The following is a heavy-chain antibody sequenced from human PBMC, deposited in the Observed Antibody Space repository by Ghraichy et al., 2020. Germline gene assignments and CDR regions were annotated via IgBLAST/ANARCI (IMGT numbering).Heavy chain of an antibody. CDR1: GYTFTSYG. V-gene: IGHV7-4-1*02. CDR2: INANTGNP. CDR3: ARGPWERLLKALDY. J-gene: IGHJ4*02. D-gene: IGHD1-1*01. Sequence: ASVKVSCKASGYTFTSYGLNWVRQAPGQRPEWMGWINANTGNPTYVQGFTGRFVFSVDTAVSTAYLAINSLKPEDTAIYYCARGPWERLLKALDYWGQGTLVPVS.